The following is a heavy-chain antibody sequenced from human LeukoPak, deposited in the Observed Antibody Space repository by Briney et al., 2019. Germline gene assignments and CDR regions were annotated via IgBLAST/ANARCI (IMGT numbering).Heavy chain of an antibody. Sequence: SETLSLTCTVSGYSISSGYYWGWIRQPPGKGLEWIGSIYHSGSTYYNPSLKSRVTISVDTSKNQFSLKLSSVTAADTAVYYCARLDIVVVVAATNPYYYFDYWGQGTLVTVSS. CDR2: IYHSGST. CDR3: ARLDIVVVVAATNPYYYFDY. CDR1: GYSISSGYY. V-gene: IGHV4-38-2*02. D-gene: IGHD2-15*01. J-gene: IGHJ4*02.